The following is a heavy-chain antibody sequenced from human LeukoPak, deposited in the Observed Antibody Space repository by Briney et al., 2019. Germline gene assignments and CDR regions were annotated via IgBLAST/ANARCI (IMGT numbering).Heavy chain of an antibody. CDR1: GFTFGDYA. J-gene: IGHJ5*02. V-gene: IGHV3-49*03. D-gene: IGHD6-13*01. CDR2: IRSKAYGGTT. CDR3: TRLFGYSSSWAENNWLDP. Sequence: GGSLRLSCTASGFTFGDYAMSWFRQAPGKGLEWVGFIRSKAYGGTTEYAASVKGRFTISRDDSKSIAYLQMNSLKTEDTAVYYCTRLFGYSSSWAENNWLDPWGQGTLVTVSS.